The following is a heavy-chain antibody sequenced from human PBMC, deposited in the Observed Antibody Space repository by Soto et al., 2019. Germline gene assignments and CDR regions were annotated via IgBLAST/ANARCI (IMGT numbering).Heavy chain of an antibody. Sequence: GGSLRLSCAASGFTFSSYWMSWVRQAPGKGLEWVANIKQDGSEKYFVDSVKGRFTISRDKAKNSRYLQMISLRAEDTAVYYCARERSAYDPDYYYYYYMDVWGKGTTVTVSS. CDR1: GFTFSSYW. CDR3: ARERSAYDPDYYYYYYMDV. V-gene: IGHV3-7*01. CDR2: IKQDGSEK. J-gene: IGHJ6*03. D-gene: IGHD5-12*01.